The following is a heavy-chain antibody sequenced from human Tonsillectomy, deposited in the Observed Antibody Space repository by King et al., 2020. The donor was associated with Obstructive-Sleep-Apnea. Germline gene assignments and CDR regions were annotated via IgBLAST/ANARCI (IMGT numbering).Heavy chain of an antibody. CDR3: ATSWSGYYYFDY. CDR1: GFTFNNYV. Sequence: VQLVESGGGLVQPGGSLRLSCAASGFTFNNYVMNWVRQAPGEGLEWVSSSEADGDSAHSADSVKGRFTISRDKSKNTLCLQMNSLRAEDTAIYYCATSWSGYYYFDYWGQGSLVTVSS. V-gene: IGHV3-23*04. D-gene: IGHD3-3*01. CDR2: SEADGDSA. J-gene: IGHJ4*02.